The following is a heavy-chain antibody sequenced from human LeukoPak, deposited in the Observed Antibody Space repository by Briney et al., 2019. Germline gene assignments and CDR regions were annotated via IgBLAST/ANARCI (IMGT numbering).Heavy chain of an antibody. J-gene: IGHJ3*02. Sequence: SVKVSCKASGGTFSSYAISWVRQAPGQGLEWMGRIIPILGIANYAQKFQGRVTITADKSTSTAYVELSSLRSEDTAVYYCASQLDVATDAFDIWGQGTMVTVSS. CDR2: IIPILGIA. V-gene: IGHV1-69*04. CDR3: ASQLDVATDAFDI. CDR1: GGTFSSYA. D-gene: IGHD3/OR15-3a*01.